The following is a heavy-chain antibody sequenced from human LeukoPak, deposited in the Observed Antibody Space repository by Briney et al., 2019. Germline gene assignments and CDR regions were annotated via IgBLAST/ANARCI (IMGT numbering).Heavy chain of an antibody. CDR1: GFTFSSYS. Sequence: GGSLRLSCAASGFTFSSYSMNWVRQAPGKGLEWVSSISSSSSYIYYADSVKGRFTISRDNAKNSLYLQMNSLRAEDTAVYYCARGYSGYDCPDYWGQGTLATVSS. CDR2: ISSSSSYI. J-gene: IGHJ4*02. CDR3: ARGYSGYDCPDY. D-gene: IGHD5-12*01. V-gene: IGHV3-21*01.